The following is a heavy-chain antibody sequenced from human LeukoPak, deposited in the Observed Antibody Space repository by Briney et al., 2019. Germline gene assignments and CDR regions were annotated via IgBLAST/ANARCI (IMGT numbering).Heavy chain of an antibody. CDR1: GFTFSDSY. CDR3: ARGICYFDS. V-gene: IGHV3-11*03. D-gene: IGHD2-15*01. Sequence: GGSLRLSCAASGFTFSDSYMSWIRQAPGKGLEWVSYSTSSYTNYPESVKCRFTISRDTAKNSLYLQMNSLRAEDTAVYYCARGICYFDSWGQGTLVTVSS. J-gene: IGHJ4*02. CDR2: STSSYT.